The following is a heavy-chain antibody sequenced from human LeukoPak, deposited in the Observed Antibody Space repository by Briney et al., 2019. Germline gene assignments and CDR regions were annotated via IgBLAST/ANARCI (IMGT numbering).Heavy chain of an antibody. CDR2: ISTSSRTI. CDR3: ARGLGF. Sequence: GGSLRLSCAASGFTFSSYDMNWVRQAPGKGLEWLAYISTSSRTIYYADSVKGRFTISRDNAKNSLYLQMPTLRAEDMAAYYCARGLGFWGQGTLVTVSS. CDR1: GFTFSSYD. D-gene: IGHD6-25*01. V-gene: IGHV3-48*01. J-gene: IGHJ4*02.